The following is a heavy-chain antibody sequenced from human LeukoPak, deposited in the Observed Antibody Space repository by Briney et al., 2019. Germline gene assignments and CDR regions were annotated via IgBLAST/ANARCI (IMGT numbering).Heavy chain of an antibody. D-gene: IGHD1-26*01. CDR2: INPNSGDT. Sequence: ASVKVSCKASGYAFTGYFMHWVRQAPGQGLEWMGWINPNSGDTDYAQKFQGRVTMTRDTSISTAYMELSSRRSDDTAVYYCARLGATTYDYWGQGTLVTVSS. CDR3: ARLGATTYDY. J-gene: IGHJ4*02. CDR1: GYAFTGYF. V-gene: IGHV1-2*02.